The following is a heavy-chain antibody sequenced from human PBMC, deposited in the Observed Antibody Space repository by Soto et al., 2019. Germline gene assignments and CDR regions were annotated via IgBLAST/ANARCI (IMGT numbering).Heavy chain of an antibody. CDR1: GFTFSSYG. CDR3: AKERGQLVPHYYYYYGMDV. J-gene: IGHJ6*02. CDR2: ISYDGSNK. Sequence: QVQLVESGGGVVQPGRSLRLSCAASGFTFSSYGMHWVRQAPGKGLEWVAVISYDGSNKYYADSVKGRFTISRENSKNTLYLQMNSLRAEDTAVYYCAKERGQLVPHYYYYYGMDVWGQGTTVTVSS. V-gene: IGHV3-30*18. D-gene: IGHD6-13*01.